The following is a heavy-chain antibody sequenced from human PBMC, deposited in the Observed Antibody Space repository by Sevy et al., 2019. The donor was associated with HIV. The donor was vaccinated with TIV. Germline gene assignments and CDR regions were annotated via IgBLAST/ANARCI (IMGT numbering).Heavy chain of an antibody. CDR1: GYTFTSQY. CDR3: ARDSDNYDILTGYYPFYY. D-gene: IGHD3-9*01. CDR2: INPSGGST. V-gene: IGHV1-46*01. Sequence: ASVKVSCKASGYTFTSQYMHWVRQAPAQGLEWMGIINPSGGSTTYAQKFQGRVTMTRDTSTSTVYMELSSLRSECTAVYYCARDSDNYDILTGYYPFYYWGQGTLVTVSS. J-gene: IGHJ4*02.